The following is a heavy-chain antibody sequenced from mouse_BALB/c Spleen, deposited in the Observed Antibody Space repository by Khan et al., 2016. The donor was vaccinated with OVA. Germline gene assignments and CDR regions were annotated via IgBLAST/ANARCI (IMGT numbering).Heavy chain of an antibody. CDR2: IYPGNSDT. V-gene: IGHV1-5*01. D-gene: IGHD2-2*01. CDR1: GYTFTSYW. CDR3: TRFGYLFAY. Sequence: VQLKQSGTVLARPGTSVKMSCKASGYTFTSYWMHWVKQRPGQGLEWIGAIYPGNSDTSYNQKFKGKAKLTAGTSTSTAYMELSSLTNEDSAVYYCTRFGYLFAYWGQGTLVTVSA. J-gene: IGHJ3*01.